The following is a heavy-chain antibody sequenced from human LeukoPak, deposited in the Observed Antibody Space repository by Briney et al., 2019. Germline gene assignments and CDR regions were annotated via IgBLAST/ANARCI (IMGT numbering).Heavy chain of an antibody. D-gene: IGHD6-19*01. Sequence: SETLSLTCTVSGGSISSGSYYWNWIRQPAGKGLEWLGNIFTRGTTNYNASLESRLTISLYTARNQFSLSLRSVTAADTAIYFCARSSLAVYFNYWGQGTLVTASS. CDR3: ARSSLAVYFNY. V-gene: IGHV4-61*09. J-gene: IGHJ4*02. CDR2: IFTRGTT. CDR1: GGSISSGSYY.